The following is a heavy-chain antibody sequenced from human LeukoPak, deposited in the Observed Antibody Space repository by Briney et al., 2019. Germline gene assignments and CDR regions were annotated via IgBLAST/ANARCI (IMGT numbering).Heavy chain of an antibody. V-gene: IGHV4-61*02. D-gene: IGHD3-10*01. CDR3: ARGVGELLSYYYYYYMDV. Sequence: SQTLSLTCTVSGGSISSGSYYWSWIRQPAGKGLERIGRIYTSGSTNYNPSLNSRVTISIDTSKNQFSLKLSSVTAADTAVYYCARGVGELLSYYYYYYMDVWGKGTTVTISS. CDR1: GGSISSGSYY. J-gene: IGHJ6*03. CDR2: IYTSGST.